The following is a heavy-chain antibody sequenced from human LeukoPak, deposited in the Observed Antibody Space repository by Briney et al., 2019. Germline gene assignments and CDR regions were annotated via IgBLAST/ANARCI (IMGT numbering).Heavy chain of an antibody. D-gene: IGHD1-26*01. CDR3: ARDSSWGIVGATSEETSWVGPGVDY. CDR2: IWYDGSNK. Sequence: PGGSLRLSCAASGFTFSSYGMHWVRQAPGKGLEWVAVIWYDGSNKYYADSAKGRFTISRDNSKNTLYLQMNSLRAEDTAVYYCARDSSWGIVGATSEETSWVGPGVDYWGQGTLVTVSS. J-gene: IGHJ4*02. V-gene: IGHV3-33*01. CDR1: GFTFSSYG.